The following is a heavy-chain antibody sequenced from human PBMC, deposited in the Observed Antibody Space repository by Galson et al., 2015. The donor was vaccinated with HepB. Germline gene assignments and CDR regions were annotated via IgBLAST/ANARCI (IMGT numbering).Heavy chain of an antibody. J-gene: IGHJ6*02. CDR3: ARGYSSGLFYHYGMDV. D-gene: IGHD5-18*01. CDR2: VYHSGST. Sequence: DTLSLTCTVSGDSVNSSKYYWSWIRQPPGNGLEWMGYVYHSGSTNYNPSLKSRLTISVDTSKIRFSLRLKSVTAADTAVYFCARGYSSGLFYHYGMDVWGQGTTVTVSS. CDR1: GDSVNSSKYY. V-gene: IGHV4-61*01.